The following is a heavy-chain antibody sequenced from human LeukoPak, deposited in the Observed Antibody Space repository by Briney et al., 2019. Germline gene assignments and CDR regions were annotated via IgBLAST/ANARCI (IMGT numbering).Heavy chain of an antibody. V-gene: IGHV4-30-4*08. CDR1: GGSISSSSYY. J-gene: IGHJ4*02. D-gene: IGHD2-2*02. Sequence: SETLSLTCTVSGGSISSSSYYWGWIRQPPGKGLEWIGYIYYSGSTYYNPSLKSRVTISVDTSKNQFSLKLSSVTAADTAVYYCARDSLCSSTSCYTPGGYWGQGTLVTVSS. CDR3: ARDSLCSSTSCYTPGGY. CDR2: IYYSGST.